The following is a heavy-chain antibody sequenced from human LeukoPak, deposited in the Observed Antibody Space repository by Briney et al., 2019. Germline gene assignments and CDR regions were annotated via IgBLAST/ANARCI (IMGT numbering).Heavy chain of an antibody. CDR2: MNSDGSST. J-gene: IGHJ6*02. CDR1: GFPLSSYW. Sequence: GGTLRLSCAASGFPLSSYWMHWVRQAPGKGLVWVSRMNSDGSSTTYADSVKGRFTISRDNAKNTLYLQMNSLRAEDTAVYHCARYCSGGRGYSGVDVWGQGTTVTVSS. D-gene: IGHD2-15*01. V-gene: IGHV3-74*01. CDR3: ARYCSGGRGYSGVDV.